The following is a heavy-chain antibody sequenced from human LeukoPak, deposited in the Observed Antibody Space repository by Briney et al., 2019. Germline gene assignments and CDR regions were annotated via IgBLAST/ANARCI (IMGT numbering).Heavy chain of an antibody. CDR1: GYTFTSYD. Sequence: GASVKVSCKASGYTFTSYDINWVRQATGQGLEWMGWMNPNSGNTGYAQKFQGRVTMTRSTSISTAYMELSSLRSEDTAVYYCAREGSSIWHRWYFDLWGRGTLVTVSS. CDR2: MNPNSGNT. V-gene: IGHV1-8*01. D-gene: IGHD6-6*01. J-gene: IGHJ2*01. CDR3: AREGSSIWHRWYFDL.